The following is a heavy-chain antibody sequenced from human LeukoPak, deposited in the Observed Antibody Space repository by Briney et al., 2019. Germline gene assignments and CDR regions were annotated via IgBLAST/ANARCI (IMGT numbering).Heavy chain of an antibody. CDR2: ISSSGSTI. J-gene: IGHJ4*02. CDR3: AKTPKLIRGTPDY. D-gene: IGHD3-10*01. V-gene: IGHV3-11*01. Sequence: GGSLRLSCAASGITFSDYYMSWIRQAPGKGLEWVSYISSSGSTIYYADSVKGRFTISRDNAKNSLYLQMNSLRAEDTAIYYCAKTPKLIRGTPDYWGQGTLVIVSS. CDR1: GITFSDYY.